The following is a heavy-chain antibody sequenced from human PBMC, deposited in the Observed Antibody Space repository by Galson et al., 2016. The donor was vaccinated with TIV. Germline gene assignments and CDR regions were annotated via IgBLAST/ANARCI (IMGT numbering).Heavy chain of an antibody. D-gene: IGHD3-16*02. V-gene: IGHV1-2*02. J-gene: IGHJ3*01. CDR3: ARWDSYQKYALDV. CDR2: INPKTGAI. Sequence: SVKVSCKASGYTFTGYFLHWVRQAPGHGPEWMGWINPKTGAITYAQNYQGRVTMTGDTSTSTVYMDLNRLQSDDTAVYFCARWDSYQKYALDVWGQGTMVAVSS. CDR1: GYTFTGYF.